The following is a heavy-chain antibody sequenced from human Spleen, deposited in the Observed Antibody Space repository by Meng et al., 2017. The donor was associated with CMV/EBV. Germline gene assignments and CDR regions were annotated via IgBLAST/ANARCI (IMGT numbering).Heavy chain of an antibody. CDR1: GYTFTGYY. CDR2: NNPNSGGT. V-gene: IGHV1-2*02. J-gene: IGHJ4*02. Sequence: KASGYTFTGYYMHWVRQAPGQGLEWMGWNNPNSGGTNYAQKFQGRVTMTRDTSISTAYMELSRLRSDDTAVYYCARPPSIAAAGSDDYWGQGTLVTVSS. CDR3: ARPPSIAAAGSDDY. D-gene: IGHD6-13*01.